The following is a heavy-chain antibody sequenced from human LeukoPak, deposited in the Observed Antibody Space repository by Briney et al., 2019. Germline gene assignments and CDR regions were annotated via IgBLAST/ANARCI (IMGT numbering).Heavy chain of an antibody. CDR3: ANLRLLGFDS. J-gene: IGHJ4*02. V-gene: IGHV3-7*01. CDR1: GFTFSNYW. Sequence: PGGSLRLSCAASGFTFSNYWMSWVRQAPGKGLEWVANIKEDGSEKYYVDSVKGRFTISRDNAKNSLYLQMNSLRAEDTAVYYCANLRLLGFDSWGQGTLVTVSS. CDR2: IKEDGSEK. D-gene: IGHD2-21*02.